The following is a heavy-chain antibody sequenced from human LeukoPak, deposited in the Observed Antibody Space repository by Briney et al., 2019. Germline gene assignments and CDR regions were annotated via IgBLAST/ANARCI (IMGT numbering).Heavy chain of an antibody. Sequence: SQTLSLTCTVSGGSISSGDYYWSWIRQPPGKGLEWIGYIYYSGSTYYNPSLKSRVTISVDTSKNQFSLKLSSVTAADTAVYYCARDDGSYSYFDYWGQGTLVTVSS. V-gene: IGHV4-30-4*01. D-gene: IGHD1-26*01. CDR3: ARDDGSYSYFDY. J-gene: IGHJ4*02. CDR2: IYYSGST. CDR1: GGSISSGDYY.